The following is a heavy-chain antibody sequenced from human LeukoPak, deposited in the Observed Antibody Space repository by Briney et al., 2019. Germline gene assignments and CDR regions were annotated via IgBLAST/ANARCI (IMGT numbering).Heavy chain of an antibody. V-gene: IGHV3-74*01. CDR3: ARASIYGPESFDH. J-gene: IGHJ4*02. CDR1: GFTFRSYW. CDR2: INSDGSST. Sequence: PGGSLRLSCAASGFTFRSYWMHWVRQTPGKGLVWVSRINSDGSSTNYADSVKGRFTISRDNAKNTVYLQMNRLRAEDTAVYYCARASIYGPESFDHWGQGTLVTVSS. D-gene: IGHD3-10*01.